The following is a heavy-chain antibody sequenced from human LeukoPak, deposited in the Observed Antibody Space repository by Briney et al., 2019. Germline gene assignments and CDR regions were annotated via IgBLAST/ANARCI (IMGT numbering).Heavy chain of an antibody. CDR1: GGSISSYY. V-gene: IGHV4-39*07. Sequence: SETLSLTCTVSGGSISSYYWNWIRQPPGKGLEWIGSVYYSGNSYNNPSLKSRVTLSVDTSKNQFSLKLSSVTAADTAIYYCTREYGFMTTVFHAFDIWGQGTVVTVSS. CDR3: TREYGFMTTVFHAFDI. J-gene: IGHJ3*02. CDR2: VYYSGNS. D-gene: IGHD4-17*01.